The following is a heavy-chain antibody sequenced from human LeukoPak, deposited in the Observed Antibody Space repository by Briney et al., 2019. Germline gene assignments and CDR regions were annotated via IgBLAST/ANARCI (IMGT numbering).Heavy chain of an antibody. CDR1: GFTFRSYW. J-gene: IGHJ4*02. CDR2: INTDGSIK. D-gene: IGHD3-10*01. CDR3: ARPPPGQGFDY. V-gene: IGHV3-74*03. Sequence: GGSLRLSCAASGFTFRSYWMHWVRHGPGKGLVWVSRINTDGSIKTYADPVKGRFTISRDNAKNTLYLEMNSLTPADTAVYYCARPPPGQGFDYWGQGTLVTVSS.